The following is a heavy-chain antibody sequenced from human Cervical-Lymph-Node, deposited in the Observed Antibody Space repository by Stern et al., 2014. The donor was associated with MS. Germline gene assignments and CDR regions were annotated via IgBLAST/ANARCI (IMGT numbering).Heavy chain of an antibody. V-gene: IGHV3-74*03. J-gene: IGHJ4*02. CDR1: GFIFSNYW. D-gene: IGHD3-16*01. Sequence: EVQLVESGGDLVQPGGSVRLSCAASGFIFSNYWMQWVRQAPGKGLVWVSQITRDGSSTTYADSVKGRFTTSRDNAKNTLYLQMDDLRAEDTAVYFCVRDNYGTDYWGQGTLVTVSS. CDR2: ITRDGSST. CDR3: VRDNYGTDY.